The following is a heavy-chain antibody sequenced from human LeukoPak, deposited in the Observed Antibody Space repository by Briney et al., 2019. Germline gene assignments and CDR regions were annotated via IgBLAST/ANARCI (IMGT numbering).Heavy chain of an antibody. V-gene: IGHV1-8*03. CDR2: MNPNSGNT. J-gene: IGHJ4*02. Sequence: ASVKVSCKASGYTFTSYDINWVRQAPGQGLEWMGWMNPNSGNTGYAQKFQGRVTITRNTSISTACMELSSLRSEDTAVYYCARVGGYSGYDLPDFDYWGQGTLVTVSS. CDR1: GYTFTSYD. D-gene: IGHD5-12*01. CDR3: ARVGGYSGYDLPDFDY.